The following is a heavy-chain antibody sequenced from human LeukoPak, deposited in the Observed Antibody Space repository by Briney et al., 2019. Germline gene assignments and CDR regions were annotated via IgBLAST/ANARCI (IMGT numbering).Heavy chain of an antibody. D-gene: IGHD3-16*01. CDR1: GGSISSSSYY. V-gene: IGHV4-39*07. Sequence: SETLSLTCTVSGGSISSSSYYWGWIRQPPGKGLEWIGSIYYSGSTHYNPSLKSRVTISVDTSKNQFSLKLSSVTAADTAVYYCARAAGGTYYFDYWGQGTLVTVSS. CDR2: IYYSGST. CDR3: ARAAGGTYYFDY. J-gene: IGHJ4*02.